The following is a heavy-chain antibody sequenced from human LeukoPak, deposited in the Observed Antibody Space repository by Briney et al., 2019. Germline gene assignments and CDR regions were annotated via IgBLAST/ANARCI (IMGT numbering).Heavy chain of an antibody. CDR3: ARARREERKWIPDAFDI. Sequence: TSETLSLTCTVSGGSISSYYWSWIRQPPGKGLEWIGYIYYSGSTYYNPSLKSRVTISVDTSKNQFSLKLSSVTAADTAVYYCARARREERKWIPDAFDIWGQGTMVTVSS. D-gene: IGHD5-18*01. J-gene: IGHJ3*02. CDR2: IYYSGST. CDR1: GGSISSYY. V-gene: IGHV4-59*08.